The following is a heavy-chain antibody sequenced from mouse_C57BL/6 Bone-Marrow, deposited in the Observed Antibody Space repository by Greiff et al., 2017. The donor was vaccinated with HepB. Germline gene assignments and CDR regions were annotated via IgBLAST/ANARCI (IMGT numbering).Heavy chain of an antibody. J-gene: IGHJ4*01. CDR2: ISDGGSYT. CDR1: GFTFSSYA. V-gene: IGHV5-4*01. CDR3: ARDGTTVVADYAMDY. D-gene: IGHD1-1*01. Sequence: EVKLMESGGGLVKPGGSLKLSCAASGFTFSSYAMSWVRQTPEKRLEWVATISDGGSYTYYPDNVKGRFTISRDNAKNNLYLQMSHLKSEDTAMYYCARDGTTVVADYAMDYWGQGTSVTVSS.